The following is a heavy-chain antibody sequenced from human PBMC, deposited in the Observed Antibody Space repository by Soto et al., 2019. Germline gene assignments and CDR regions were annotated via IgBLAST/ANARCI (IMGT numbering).Heavy chain of an antibody. Sequence: QLQLQESGPGLVKPSETLSLTCTVSGGSISSSSYYWGWIRQPPGKGLEWIGSIYYSGSTYYNPSLKSRITISVDTSKNQFSLKLSSVTAADTAVYYCARHVLTGYPNSYWFDPWGQGTLVTVSS. CDR2: IYYSGST. D-gene: IGHD3-9*01. V-gene: IGHV4-39*01. J-gene: IGHJ5*02. CDR1: GGSISSSSYY. CDR3: ARHVLTGYPNSYWFDP.